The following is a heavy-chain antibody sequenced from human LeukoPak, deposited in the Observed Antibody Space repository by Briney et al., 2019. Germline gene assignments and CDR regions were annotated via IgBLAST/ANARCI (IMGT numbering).Heavy chain of an antibody. D-gene: IGHD5-24*01. CDR1: GLTVSSNY. CDR2: IYSGGST. V-gene: IGHV3-53*01. CDR3: ARTFVSGDGYKVGYFDY. J-gene: IGHJ4*02. Sequence: GGSLRLSCGASGLTVSSNYMSWVRHAPGKGLEWVSLIYSGGSTYYADSVKGRFTISRDNSKNMLYLQMNSLSAEDTAVYYCARTFVSGDGYKVGYFDYWGQGTLVTVSS.